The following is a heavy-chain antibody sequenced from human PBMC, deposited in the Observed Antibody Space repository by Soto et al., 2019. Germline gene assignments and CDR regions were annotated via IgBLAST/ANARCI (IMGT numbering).Heavy chain of an antibody. J-gene: IGHJ3*02. Sequence: QVQLQESGPGLVKPSQTLSLTCTVSGGSISSGGYYWTWIRQHPGKGLEWIGYIYYSGSTYYNPSHKSRVTISVDTSKNQFSLKLSSVTAADTAVYYCARVCGGDCHNVFDIWGQGTMVTVSS. V-gene: IGHV4-31*03. CDR2: IYYSGST. D-gene: IGHD2-21*02. CDR1: GGSISSGGYY. CDR3: ARVCGGDCHNVFDI.